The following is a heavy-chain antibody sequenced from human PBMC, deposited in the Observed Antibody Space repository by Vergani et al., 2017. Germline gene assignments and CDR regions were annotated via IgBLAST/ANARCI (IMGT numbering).Heavy chain of an antibody. CDR2: MNPNSGNT. Sequence: QVPLVQSGAEVKKPGASVKVPCKASGYTFTSYDINWVRQATGQGLEWMGWMNPNSGNTGYAQKFQGRVTMTRNTSISTAYMELSSLRSEDTAVYYCARVSYYDSSGQGWFDPWGQGTLVTVSS. CDR3: ARVSYYDSSGQGWFDP. CDR1: GYTFTSYD. J-gene: IGHJ5*02. D-gene: IGHD3-22*01. V-gene: IGHV1-8*01.